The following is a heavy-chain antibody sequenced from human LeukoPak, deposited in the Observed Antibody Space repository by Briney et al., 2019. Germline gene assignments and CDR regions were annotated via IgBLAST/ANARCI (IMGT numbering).Heavy chain of an antibody. CDR3: AGPDSSGYLQLDY. D-gene: IGHD3-22*01. CDR2: ISSSGST. CDR1: GDSISSGDYY. J-gene: IGHJ4*02. Sequence: SETLSLTCTVSGDSISSGDYYWSRIRQPAGKGLEWIGRISSSGSTNYNPSLKSRVTISVDTSKNQFSLKLSSVTAADTAVYFCAGPDSSGYLQLDYWGQGILVTVSS. V-gene: IGHV4-61*02.